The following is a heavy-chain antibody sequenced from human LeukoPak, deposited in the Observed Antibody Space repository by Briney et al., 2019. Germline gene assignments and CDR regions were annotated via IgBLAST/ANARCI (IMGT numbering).Heavy chain of an antibody. CDR2: IYTSGST. D-gene: IGHD2-15*01. CDR1: GGSISSYY. V-gene: IGHV4-4*09. Sequence: PSETLSLTCTVSGGSISSYYWSWIRQPPGKGLEWIGYIYTSGSTNYNPSLKSRVSIPVDTSKNQFSLKLSSVTAADTAVYYCARLVRESLLCSGGSCYSLRFDPWGQGTLVTVSS. J-gene: IGHJ5*02. CDR3: ARLVRESLLCSGGSCYSLRFDP.